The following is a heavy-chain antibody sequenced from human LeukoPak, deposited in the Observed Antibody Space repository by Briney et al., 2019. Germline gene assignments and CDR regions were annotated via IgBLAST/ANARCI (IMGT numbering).Heavy chain of an antibody. CDR3: ARAREWRKTNWFDP. D-gene: IGHD3-3*01. V-gene: IGHV4-34*01. J-gene: IGHJ5*02. Sequence: SETLSLTCAVYGGSFSGCYWSWIRQPPGKGLEWIGEINHSGSTNYNPSLKSRVTISVDTSKNQFSLKLSSVTAADTAVYYCARAREWRKTNWFDPWGQGTLVTVSS. CDR2: INHSGST. CDR1: GGSFSGCY.